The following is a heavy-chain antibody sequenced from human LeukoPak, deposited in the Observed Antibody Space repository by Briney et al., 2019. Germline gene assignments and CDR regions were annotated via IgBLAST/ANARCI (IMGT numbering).Heavy chain of an antibody. CDR1: GYSFTSYW. CDR2: IYPGDSDT. CDR3: ARRTYYYDSSGYYYDY. J-gene: IGHJ4*02. D-gene: IGHD3-22*01. V-gene: IGHV5-51*01. Sequence: HGESLKISCKGSGYSFTSYWIGWVRQMPGNGLEWMGIIYPGDSDTRYSPSFQGQVTISADKSISTAYLQWSSLKASDTAMYYCARRTYYYDSSGYYYDYWGQGTLVTVSS.